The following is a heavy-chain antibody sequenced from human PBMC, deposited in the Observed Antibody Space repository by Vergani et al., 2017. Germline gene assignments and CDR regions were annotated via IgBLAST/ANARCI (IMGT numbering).Heavy chain of an antibody. CDR1: GFTFSSYE. J-gene: IGHJ4*02. V-gene: IGHV3-48*03. CDR3: ARVSQYDILTGYN. D-gene: IGHD3-9*01. Sequence: EVQLESGGGLVKPGGSLRLSCAASGFTFSSYEMNWVRQAPGKGLEWVSYISSSGSTIYYADSVKGRFTISRDNAKNSLYLQMNSLRAEDTAVYYCARVSQYDILTGYNWGQGTLVTVSS. CDR2: ISSSGSTI.